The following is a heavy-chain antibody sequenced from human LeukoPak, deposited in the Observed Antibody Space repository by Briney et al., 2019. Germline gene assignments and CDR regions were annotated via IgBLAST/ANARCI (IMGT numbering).Heavy chain of an antibody. Sequence: SETLSLTCTVCGGSISRYYWSWIRQPPGKGLEGMGYIYYSGSTNYNPSLKSRVTISVDTSKNQFSLKLSSVTAADTAVYYCARCNGVPLDYYGMDVWGQGTTVTVSS. CDR1: GGSISRYY. V-gene: IGHV4-59*08. D-gene: IGHD2-8*01. CDR3: ARCNGVPLDYYGMDV. J-gene: IGHJ6*02. CDR2: IYYSGST.